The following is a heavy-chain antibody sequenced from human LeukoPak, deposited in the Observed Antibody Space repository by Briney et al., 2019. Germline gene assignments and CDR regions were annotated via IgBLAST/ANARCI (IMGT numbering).Heavy chain of an antibody. J-gene: IGHJ4*02. Sequence: ASVKDSCKASGYTFTGYYMHWVRQAPGQGLEWMGRINPNSGGTNYAQKFQGRVTMTRDTSISTAYMELSRLRSDDTAVYYCAGDWGYYYDSSGYYPSDYWGQGTLVTVSS. CDR1: GYTFTGYY. CDR2: INPNSGGT. D-gene: IGHD3-22*01. CDR3: AGDWGYYYDSSGYYPSDY. V-gene: IGHV1-2*06.